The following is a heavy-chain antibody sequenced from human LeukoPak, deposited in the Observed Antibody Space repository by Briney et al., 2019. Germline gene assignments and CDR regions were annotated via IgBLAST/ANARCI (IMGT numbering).Heavy chain of an antibody. CDR1: GFTFSSYS. CDR2: ISSSSSYI. Sequence: PGGSLRLSCAASGFTFSSYSMNWVRQAPGKGLEWVSSISSSSSYIYYADSVKGRFTISRDNAKNSLYLQMNSLRAEDTAVYYCARVGGHGSSWYYFDYWGQGTLVTVSS. CDR3: ARVGGHGSSWYYFDY. J-gene: IGHJ4*02. D-gene: IGHD6-13*01. V-gene: IGHV3-21*01.